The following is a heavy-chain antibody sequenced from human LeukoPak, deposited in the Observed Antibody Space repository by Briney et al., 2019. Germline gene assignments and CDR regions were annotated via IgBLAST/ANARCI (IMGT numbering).Heavy chain of an antibody. CDR3: TRDHSRGDNCPSFDY. J-gene: IGHJ4*02. CDR2: IGAYNGDT. V-gene: IGHV1-18*04. Sequence: GTSVNLSLTSTGSTFTSISISWGWHPQAPGKEREGWIGAYNGDTNYAQKFQGRVTMTTDKSTSTAYMDLRSLRSDDTAVYYCTRDHSRGDNCPSFDYWGQGTLVTVSS. CDR1: GSTFTSIS. D-gene: IGHD3-22*01.